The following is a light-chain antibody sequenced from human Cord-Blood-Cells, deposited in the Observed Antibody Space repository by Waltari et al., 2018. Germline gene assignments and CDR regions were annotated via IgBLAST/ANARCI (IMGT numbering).Light chain of an antibody. J-gene: IGKJ2*01. V-gene: IGKV1-13*02. CDR3: QQFNSYPYT. Sequence: AIQLPQSPSSLSASVGDRVTTTCRASQGISSALDWYQQKTGKAPKLLIYDASSLESGVPSRCSGSGSGTDFTLTISSLQPEDFAPYYCQQFNSYPYTFGQGTKLEIK. CDR2: DAS. CDR1: QGISSA.